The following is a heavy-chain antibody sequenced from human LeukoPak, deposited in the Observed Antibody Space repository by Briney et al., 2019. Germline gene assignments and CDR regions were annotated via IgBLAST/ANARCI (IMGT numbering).Heavy chain of an antibody. J-gene: IGHJ4*02. Sequence: ASVKVSCKASGYTFTGYYMHWVRQAPGQGLEWMGWINPNSGGTNYAQKFQGRVTLTRDTSISTAYMELSSLRSEDTAVYYCATVRYDSSGSNYWGQGTLVTVSS. V-gene: IGHV1-2*02. D-gene: IGHD3-22*01. CDR3: ATVRYDSSGSNY. CDR1: GYTFTGYY. CDR2: INPNSGGT.